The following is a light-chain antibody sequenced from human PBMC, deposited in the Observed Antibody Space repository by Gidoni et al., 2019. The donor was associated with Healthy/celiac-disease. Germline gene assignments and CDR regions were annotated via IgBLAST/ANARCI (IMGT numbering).Light chain of an antibody. CDR3: QSYDSSLRV. V-gene: IGLV1-40*01. CDR1: SSNIGAGYD. CDR2: GNS. J-gene: IGLJ3*02. Sequence: QSVLPQPPSVSVAPGQRVTISCTGSSSNIGAGYDVHWYQHHPATAPKRLIYGNSNRTTGVPDRFSGSKSGTSASLAITGLQAEDVADYYCQSYDSSLRVFGGGTKLTVL.